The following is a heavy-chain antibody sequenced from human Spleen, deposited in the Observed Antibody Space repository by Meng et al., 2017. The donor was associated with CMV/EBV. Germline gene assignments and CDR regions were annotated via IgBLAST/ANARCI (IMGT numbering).Heavy chain of an antibody. V-gene: IGHV3-53*01. CDR1: GFTFGICS. CDR2: IYSGGST. Sequence: CPASGFTFGICSMHWVRQAPGKGLEWVSVIYSGGSTYYADSVKGRFTISRDNSKNTLYLQMNSLRAEDTAVYYCAREGPWGAALDYWGQGTLVTVSS. D-gene: IGHD6-6*01. CDR3: AREGPWGAALDY. J-gene: IGHJ4*02.